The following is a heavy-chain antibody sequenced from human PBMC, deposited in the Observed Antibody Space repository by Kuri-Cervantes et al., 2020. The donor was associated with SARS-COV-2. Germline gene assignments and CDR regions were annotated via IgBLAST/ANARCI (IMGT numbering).Heavy chain of an antibody. V-gene: IGHV3-7*01. CDR3: ARTHIVVVPAAWWFDP. Sequence: GESLKISCAASGFTFSSYWMSWVRQAPGKGLEWVANTKEDGSEKYYVDSVKGRFTISRDNAKNSLYLQMNSLRAEDTAVYYCARTHIVVVPAAWWFDPWGQGTLVTVSS. D-gene: IGHD2-2*01. CDR1: GFTFSSYW. J-gene: IGHJ5*02. CDR2: TKEDGSEK.